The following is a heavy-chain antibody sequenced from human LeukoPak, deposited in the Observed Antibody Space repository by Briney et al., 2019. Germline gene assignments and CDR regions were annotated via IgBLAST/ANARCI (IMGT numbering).Heavy chain of an antibody. D-gene: IGHD4-17*01. Sequence: GASVKVSCKASAYTFTTYAITWVRQAPGQGLEWMGWISAYTGNTHYAQTFQDRVTMTTDTSTRAAYMELRTLTSDDTAVYYCARAGTDGDYSSYWGQGTLVTVSS. J-gene: IGHJ4*02. CDR1: AYTFTTYA. CDR2: ISAYTGNT. V-gene: IGHV1-18*01. CDR3: ARAGTDGDYSSY.